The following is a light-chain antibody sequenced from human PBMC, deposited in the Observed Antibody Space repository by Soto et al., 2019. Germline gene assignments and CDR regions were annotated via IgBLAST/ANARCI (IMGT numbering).Light chain of an antibody. CDR2: GAS. Sequence: EVVLTQSPGTLSLSPGERVTILCLASQSVSSTSLAWYQQKPGQTPTLLIYGASSRATGTPDRISGGGSGTHFTLTISRLEPEDFAVYYCQHYVTSSITFGQGTRLEIK. J-gene: IGKJ5*01. CDR1: QSVSSTS. CDR3: QHYVTSSIT. V-gene: IGKV3-20*01.